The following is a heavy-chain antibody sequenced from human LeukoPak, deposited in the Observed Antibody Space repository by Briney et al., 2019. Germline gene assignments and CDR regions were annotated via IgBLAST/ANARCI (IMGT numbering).Heavy chain of an antibody. V-gene: IGHV1-18*01. CDR3: ASLKNYYDSSGYLVTDAFDI. D-gene: IGHD3-22*01. CDR2: ISGYNGNT. J-gene: IGHJ3*02. CDR1: GYTFTTYN. Sequence: ASVKVSCKASGYTFTTYNINWVRQAPVQGLEWMGWISGYNGNTNYAQKLQGIVTMTTDTSTSTAYMELRSLKSDDTAVYYCASLKNYYDSSGYLVTDAFDIWGQGTMVTVSS.